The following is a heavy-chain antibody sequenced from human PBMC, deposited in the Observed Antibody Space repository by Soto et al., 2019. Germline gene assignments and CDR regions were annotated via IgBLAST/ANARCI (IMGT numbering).Heavy chain of an antibody. Sequence: ASVKVSCKASGYTFTGYYMHWVRQAPGQGPEWMGWINPNSGGTNYAQKFQGWVTMTRDTSISTAYMELSRLRSDDTAVYYCARDARGDEAPMDYWGQGTLVTVSS. D-gene: IGHD3-10*01. CDR3: ARDARGDEAPMDY. CDR1: GYTFTGYY. CDR2: INPNSGGT. V-gene: IGHV1-2*04. J-gene: IGHJ4*02.